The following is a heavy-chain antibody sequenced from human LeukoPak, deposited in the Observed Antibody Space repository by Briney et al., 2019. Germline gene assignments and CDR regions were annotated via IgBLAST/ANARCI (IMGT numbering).Heavy chain of an antibody. D-gene: IGHD4-17*01. J-gene: IGHJ4*02. CDR3: ARAQTYGDSRLLLDY. CDR2: INWNGGST. CDR1: GFTFSSFG. V-gene: IGHV3-20*04. Sequence: GGSLRLSCAASGFTFSSFGMSWVRQAPGKGLEWVSGINWNGGSTGYADSVEGRFTISRDNAKNSQYLQMNSLRVEDTALYYCARAQTYGDSRLLLDYWGQGTLVTVSS.